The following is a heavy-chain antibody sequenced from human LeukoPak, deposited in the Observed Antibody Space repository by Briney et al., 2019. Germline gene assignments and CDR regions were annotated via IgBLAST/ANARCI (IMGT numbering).Heavy chain of an antibody. J-gene: IGHJ1*01. D-gene: IGHD6-13*01. Sequence: SVTVSFKSSGGTFSNYAISWVRQAPGQGREWMGGIIPIFGTANYAQKFQGRVTITTDESTSTAYMELSSLRSEDTAVYYCAGAAAANGDYFQHWGQGTLVTVSS. CDR2: IIPIFGTA. V-gene: IGHV1-69*05. CDR1: GGTFSNYA. CDR3: AGAAAANGDYFQH.